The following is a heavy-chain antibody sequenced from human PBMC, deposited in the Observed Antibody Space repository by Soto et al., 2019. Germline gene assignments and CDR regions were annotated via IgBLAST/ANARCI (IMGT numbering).Heavy chain of an antibody. V-gene: IGHV1-18*01. CDR2: ISAYNGNT. J-gene: IGHJ6*03. CDR1: GYTFTSYG. Sequence: GASVKVSCKASGYTFTSYGISWVRQAPGQGLEWMGWISAYNGNTNYAQKLQGRVTMTTDTSTSTTYMELRSLRSDDTAVYYCARDRADDLPEYMDVWGKGTTVTVSS. CDR3: ARDRADDLPEYMDV.